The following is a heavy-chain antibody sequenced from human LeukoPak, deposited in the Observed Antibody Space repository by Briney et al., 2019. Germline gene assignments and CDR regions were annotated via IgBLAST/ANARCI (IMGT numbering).Heavy chain of an antibody. CDR1: GYSFSNYW. CDR3: ARRPYYYDSSGLDGYFDY. J-gene: IGHJ4*02. Sequence: GESLKISCKGSGYSFSNYWIGWVRQMPGKGLEWMGIIYPGDSDTRYSPSFQGQVTISADKSISTAYLQWSSLKASDTAMYYCARRPYYYDSSGLDGYFDYWGQGTLVTVSS. CDR2: IYPGDSDT. V-gene: IGHV5-51*01. D-gene: IGHD3-22*01.